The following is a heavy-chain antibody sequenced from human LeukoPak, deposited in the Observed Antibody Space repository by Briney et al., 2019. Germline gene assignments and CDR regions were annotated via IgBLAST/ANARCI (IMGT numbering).Heavy chain of an antibody. CDR2: IQTDGST. CDR3: ARGLHWNDFNWFDS. J-gene: IGHJ5*01. D-gene: IGHD1-1*01. Sequence: GGSLRLSCAASGFTFTNFWMNWVRQTPGKGLMWVSRIQTDGSTRYAESVKGRFTIPRDNAKNTVYLQMNTLSAEDTAIYYCARGLHWNDFNWFDSWGQGTLVTVSS. V-gene: IGHV3-74*01. CDR1: GFTFTNFW.